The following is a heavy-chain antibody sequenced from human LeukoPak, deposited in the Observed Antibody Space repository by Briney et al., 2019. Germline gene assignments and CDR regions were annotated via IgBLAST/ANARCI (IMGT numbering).Heavy chain of an antibody. CDR2: IIPIFGTA. J-gene: IGHJ4*02. V-gene: IGHV1-69*05. D-gene: IGHD2-2*01. CDR3: ARESVYCSSTSCPDY. Sequence: SVKVSCKASGYTFTSYAISWVRQAPGQGLEWMGRIIPIFGTANYAQKFQGRVTITTDESTSTAYMELSSLRSEDTAVYYCARESVYCSSTSCPDYWGQGTLVTVSS. CDR1: GYTFTSYA.